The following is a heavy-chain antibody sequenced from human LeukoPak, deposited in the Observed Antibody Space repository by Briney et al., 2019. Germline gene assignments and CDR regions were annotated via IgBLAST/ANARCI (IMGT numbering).Heavy chain of an antibody. CDR1: GLTFYSYG. J-gene: IGHJ4*02. CDR2: ISSSGSNT. CDR3: ARCSGGDFDY. D-gene: IGHD6-19*01. Sequence: GGSLRLSCAASGLTFYSYGMSWVRQAPGKRLEWVSYISSSGSNTYYADSVKGRFTISRDNAKNSMYLQMNSLRVEDTAVYYCARCSGGDFDYWGQGTLVTVSS. V-gene: IGHV3-48*03.